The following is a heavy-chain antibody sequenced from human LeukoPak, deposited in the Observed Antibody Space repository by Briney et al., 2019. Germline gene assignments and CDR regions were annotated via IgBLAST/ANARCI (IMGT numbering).Heavy chain of an antibody. J-gene: IGHJ4*02. CDR3: ARIFPAYSSGWSYFDY. CDR2: INPNSGGT. CDR1: GYTFTGYY. Sequence: GASVKVSCKASGYTFTGYYMHWARQAPGQGLEWMGRINPNSGGTNYAQKFQGRVTMTRDTSISTAYMELSRLRSDDTAVYYCARIFPAYSSGWSYFDYWGQGTLVTVSS. D-gene: IGHD6-19*01. V-gene: IGHV1-2*06.